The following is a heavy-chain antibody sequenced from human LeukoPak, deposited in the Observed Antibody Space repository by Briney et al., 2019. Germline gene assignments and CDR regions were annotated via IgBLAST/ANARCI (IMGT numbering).Heavy chain of an antibody. CDR1: GGSISNSNW. CDR2: IYHSGST. Sequence: SETLSLTCAVSGGSISNSNWWSWVRQPPGKGLEWIAEIYHSGSTNYSPSLKSRVTISVDKSKNHFSLILSSVTSADTAVYYCARDKYGSGTAFDYWGQGTLVTVSS. CDR3: ARDKYGSGTAFDY. J-gene: IGHJ4*02. D-gene: IGHD3-10*01. V-gene: IGHV4-4*02.